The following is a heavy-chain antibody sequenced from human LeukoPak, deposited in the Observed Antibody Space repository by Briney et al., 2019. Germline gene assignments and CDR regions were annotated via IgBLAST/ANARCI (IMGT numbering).Heavy chain of an antibody. CDR3: ARDLDLTAAFHDY. Sequence: ASLKVSCKASGYTFTGYYMHCVRHAPGQGLEWMGWINPNSGGTNYAQKFQGRVTMTRDTSISTAYMELSRLRSEDTAVYYCARDLDLTAAFHDYWGQGNLVTVSS. CDR2: INPNSGGT. D-gene: IGHD2-2*01. V-gene: IGHV1-2*02. J-gene: IGHJ4*02. CDR1: GYTFTGYY.